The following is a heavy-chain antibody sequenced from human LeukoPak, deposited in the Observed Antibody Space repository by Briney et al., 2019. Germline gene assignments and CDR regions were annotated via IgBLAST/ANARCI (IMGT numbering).Heavy chain of an antibody. CDR1: GGSISSSSYY. CDR2: IYYSGST. J-gene: IGHJ5*01. Sequence: SETLSLTCTVSGGSISSSSYYWGWIRQPPGKGLEWIGSIYYSGSTYYNPSLKSRVTISVDTSKNQFSLKLSSVTAADTAVYYCAGLWFGELLYDWFDPWGQGTLVTVSS. D-gene: IGHD3-10*01. CDR3: AGLWFGELLYDWFDP. V-gene: IGHV4-39*01.